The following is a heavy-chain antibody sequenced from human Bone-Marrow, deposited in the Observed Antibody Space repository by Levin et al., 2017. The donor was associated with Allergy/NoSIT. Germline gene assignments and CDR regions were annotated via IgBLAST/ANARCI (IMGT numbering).Heavy chain of an antibody. CDR2: ISGSGGST. CDR3: AKKRYSGSYYADY. V-gene: IGHV3-23*01. CDR1: GFTFSSYA. D-gene: IGHD1-26*01. Sequence: GESLKISCAASGFTFSSYAMSWVRQAPGKGLEWVSAISGSGGSTYYADSVKGRFTISRDNSKNTLYLQMNSLRAEDTAVYYCAKKRYSGSYYADYWGQGTLVTVSS. J-gene: IGHJ4*02.